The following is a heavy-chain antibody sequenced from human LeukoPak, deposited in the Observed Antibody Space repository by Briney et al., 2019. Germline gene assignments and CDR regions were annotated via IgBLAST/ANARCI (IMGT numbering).Heavy chain of an antibody. J-gene: IGHJ5*02. Sequence: SSETLSLTCAVYGGSFSGYYWSWIRQPPGKGLEWIGEINHSGSTNYNPSLKSRVTISVDTSKNQFSLKLSSVTAADTAVYYCARGDSSSWYGSRWSKGNWFDPWGQGTLVTVSS. CDR3: ARGDSSSWYGSRWSKGNWFDP. CDR2: INHSGST. CDR1: GGSFSGYY. V-gene: IGHV4-34*01. D-gene: IGHD6-13*01.